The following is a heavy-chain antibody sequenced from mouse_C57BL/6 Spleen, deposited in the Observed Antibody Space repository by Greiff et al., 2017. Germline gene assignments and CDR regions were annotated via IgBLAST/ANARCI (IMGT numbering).Heavy chain of an antibody. CDR3: ARGDYGNSHAMEY. Sequence: VQLQQSGPVLVKPGASVKMSCKASGYTFTDYYMNWVKQSHGKSLEWIGVINPYNGGTSYNQKFKGKATLTVDTSSSTAYMELNSLTSEDSAVYYCARGDYGNSHAMEYWGQGTSVTVAS. J-gene: IGHJ4*01. CDR1: GYTFTDYY. D-gene: IGHD2-1*01. V-gene: IGHV1-19*01. CDR2: INPYNGGT.